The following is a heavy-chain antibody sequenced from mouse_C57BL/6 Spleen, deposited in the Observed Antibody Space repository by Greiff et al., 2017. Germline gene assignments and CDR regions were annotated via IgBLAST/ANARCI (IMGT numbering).Heavy chain of an antibody. J-gene: IGHJ3*01. Sequence: QVQLKQSGAELVRPGASVTLSCKASGYTFTDYEMHWVKQTPVHGLEWIGAIDPETGGTAYNQKFKGKAILTAEKSSSTAYMELRSLTSADSAVYYCTRILYGIPFAYWGQGTLVTVSA. CDR3: TRILYGIPFAY. CDR1: GYTFTDYE. V-gene: IGHV1-15*01. D-gene: IGHD2-10*02. CDR2: IDPETGGT.